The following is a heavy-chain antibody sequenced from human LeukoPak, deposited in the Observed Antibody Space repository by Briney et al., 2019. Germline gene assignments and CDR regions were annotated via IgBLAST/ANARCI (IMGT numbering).Heavy chain of an antibody. D-gene: IGHD2-8*01. Sequence: GGSLRLSCAASEFPFSNYGMSWVRQAPGKGLEWVAYIQYDGSNQQYADSVKGRFIISRDRSKNIPYLQMNSLRAEDTAVYYCAKDRCSNGIGCLYYYMDVWGKGTTVTISS. J-gene: IGHJ6*03. CDR3: AKDRCSNGIGCLYYYMDV. CDR2: IQYDGSNQ. CDR1: EFPFSNYG. V-gene: IGHV3-30*02.